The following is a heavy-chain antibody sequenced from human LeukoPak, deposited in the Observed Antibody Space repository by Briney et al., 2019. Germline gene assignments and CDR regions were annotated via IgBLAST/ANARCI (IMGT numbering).Heavy chain of an antibody. Sequence: GGSLRLSCAASGFTFTDAWLTWLRHIPGKGLEWVGRIKSKTDGGTTDYAELVKGRFTISRDDSKDTLFLQMNSLKTEDTAMYFCAAPNGSPRRDAFDVWGQGTMVTVSS. V-gene: IGHV3-15*01. CDR3: AAPNGSPRRDAFDV. D-gene: IGHD2-8*01. CDR1: GFTFTDAW. CDR2: IKSKTDGGTT. J-gene: IGHJ3*01.